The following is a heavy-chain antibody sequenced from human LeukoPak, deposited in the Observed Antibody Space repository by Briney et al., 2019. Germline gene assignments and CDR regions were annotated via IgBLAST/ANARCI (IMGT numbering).Heavy chain of an antibody. D-gene: IGHD6-13*01. CDR1: GFTFSSST. J-gene: IGHJ4*02. Sequence: GGSLRLSCAASGFTFSSSTMHWVRQASGKGLEWVGHIRSKAHSYATVYGASVKGRFTISRDDSKNTAYLQMNSLKAEDTAVYYCSGSSSGYWGQGTLVTVSS. CDR2: IRSKAHSYAT. CDR3: SGSSSGY. V-gene: IGHV3-73*01.